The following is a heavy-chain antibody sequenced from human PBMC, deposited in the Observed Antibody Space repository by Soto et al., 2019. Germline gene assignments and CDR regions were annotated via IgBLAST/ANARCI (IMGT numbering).Heavy chain of an antibody. D-gene: IGHD6-13*01. V-gene: IGHV1-69*01. CDR3: ARDLGTTIAGPPRRETYGWLDP. Sequence: QVQLVQSGAEVKRPGSSVKLSCKASGGTFTYYGISWVRQAPGQGLEWMGGIIPIIGTATYAQKFQGRVTITADQSTSTAYMELSSLGSEDTALYYCARDLGTTIAGPPRRETYGWLDPLGQGTLVTVSS. CDR2: IIPIIGTA. J-gene: IGHJ5*02. CDR1: GGTFTYYG.